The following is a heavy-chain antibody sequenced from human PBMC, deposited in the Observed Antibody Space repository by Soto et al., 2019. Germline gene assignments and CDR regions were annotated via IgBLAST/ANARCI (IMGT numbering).Heavy chain of an antibody. CDR3: ARQGFGPLHGLVDV. CDR2: VHHSWGS. J-gene: IGHJ6*02. D-gene: IGHD3-10*01. V-gene: IGHV4-59*08. CDR1: GGSISSYY. Sequence: QVQLQESGPGLVKPSETLSLSCTVSGGSISSYYWSWFRQSPGKRMEWIGYVHHSWGSSYNPSLQRRVAISLDTSTSQFSLKVTAVPATDPAVYYCARQGFGPLHGLVDVWGQGTTVTVSS.